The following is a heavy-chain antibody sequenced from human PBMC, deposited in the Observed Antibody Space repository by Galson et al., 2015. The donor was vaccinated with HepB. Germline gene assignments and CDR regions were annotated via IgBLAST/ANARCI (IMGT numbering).Heavy chain of an antibody. D-gene: IGHD3-22*01. J-gene: IGHJ6*02. CDR1: GGTFSSYA. CDR2: IIPIFGTA. V-gene: IGHV1-69*13. Sequence: SVKVSCKASGGTFSSYAISWVRQAPGQGLEWMGGIIPIFGTANYAQKFQGRVTITADESTSTAYMELSSLRSEDTAVYYCARDTPNTRVGYSLGYYYYGMDVWGQGTTVTVSS. CDR3: ARDTPNTRVGYSLGYYYYGMDV.